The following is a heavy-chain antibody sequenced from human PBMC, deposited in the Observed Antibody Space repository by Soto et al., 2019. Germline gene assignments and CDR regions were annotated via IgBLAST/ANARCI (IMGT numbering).Heavy chain of an antibody. CDR3: ARRGSR. D-gene: IGHD2-15*01. Sequence: EVQLVESGGGLVQPGGSLRLSCAASGFTFSSSEMYWVRQAPGKGLEWISYIHPGGQTIFYAESVKGRFTISRDNDKHSVSLQMNSLTAEDTAVYYCARRGSRWGRGTKVTVSS. V-gene: IGHV3-48*03. J-gene: IGHJ3*01. CDR1: GFTFSSSE. CDR2: IHPGGQTI.